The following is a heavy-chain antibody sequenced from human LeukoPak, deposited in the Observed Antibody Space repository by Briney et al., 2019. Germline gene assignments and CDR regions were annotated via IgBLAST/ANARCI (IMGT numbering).Heavy chain of an antibody. V-gene: IGHV4-59*08. CDR2: IYYSGST. CDR1: GGSISSYS. CDR3: AKGSYWESSSWRHYFDD. D-gene: IGHD6-13*01. Sequence: SETLSLTCTVSGGSISSYSWNWIRQPPGKGLEWIGYIYYSGSTNYNPSLKSRVTMSVDTSKNQFSLKLTSVTAADTAVYYCAKGSYWESSSWRHYFDDWGQGTLVTVSS. J-gene: IGHJ4*02.